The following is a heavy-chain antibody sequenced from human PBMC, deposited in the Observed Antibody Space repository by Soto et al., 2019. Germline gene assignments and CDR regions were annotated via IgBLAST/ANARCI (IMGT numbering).Heavy chain of an antibody. CDR1: GGSISSGDYY. Sequence: TLSLTCTVSGGSISSGDYYWSWIRQPPGKGLEWIGYMYNSGSTDYNPSLKSRVTISVDTSKNQFSLKLSSVTAADTAVYYCARAPPSTMTRPEYFHHWGQGTLVTVSS. V-gene: IGHV4-30-4*01. D-gene: IGHD4-17*01. CDR2: MYNSGST. CDR3: ARAPPSTMTRPEYFHH. J-gene: IGHJ1*01.